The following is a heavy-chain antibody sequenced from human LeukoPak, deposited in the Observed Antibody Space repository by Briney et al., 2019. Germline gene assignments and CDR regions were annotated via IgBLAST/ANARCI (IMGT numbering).Heavy chain of an antibody. CDR3: AKPLYSYDGSGFPGGYYFDY. D-gene: IGHD3-22*01. CDR2: ISGSGGST. Sequence: GGSLRLSCAASGFTFSSYAMSWVRQAPGKGLEWVSAISGSGGSTYYADSVKGRFTISRDNSKNTLYLQMNSLRAEDTAVYYCAKPLYSYDGSGFPGGYYFDYWGQGPLVTVSS. CDR1: GFTFSSYA. J-gene: IGHJ4*02. V-gene: IGHV3-23*01.